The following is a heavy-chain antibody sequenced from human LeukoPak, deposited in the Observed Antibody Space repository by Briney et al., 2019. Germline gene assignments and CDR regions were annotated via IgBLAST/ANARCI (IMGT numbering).Heavy chain of an antibody. CDR2: IYYSRST. J-gene: IGHJ5*02. D-gene: IGHD3-10*01. CDR1: GGSISSGDYY. Sequence: QTSETLSLTCTVSGGSISSGDYYWSWIRQPPGKGLEWIWYIYYSRSTYYNPSLKSRVTISVDTSKNQFSLKLSSVTAADTAVYYCARDGWFGELFWFDPWGQGTLVTVSS. V-gene: IGHV4-30-4*01. CDR3: ARDGWFGELFWFDP.